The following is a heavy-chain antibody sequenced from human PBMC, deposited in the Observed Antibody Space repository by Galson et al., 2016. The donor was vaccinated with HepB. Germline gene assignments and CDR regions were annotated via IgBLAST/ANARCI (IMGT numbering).Heavy chain of an antibody. Sequence: PALXXPTQTLXXXCTXXGFXXXTSXXGVGWXRQPXGKALEWXAVIYXXDDXRYSPSLKSRLSITKDTSKNQVVLTMTNMDPVDTATYYCSHRGPGERCYFAPWGQGXXVTXXX. D-gene: IGHD4/OR15-4a*01. CDR2: IYXXDDX. J-gene: IGHJ5*02. CDR1: GFXXXTSXXG. CDR3: SHRGPGERCYFAP. V-gene: IGHV2-5*01.